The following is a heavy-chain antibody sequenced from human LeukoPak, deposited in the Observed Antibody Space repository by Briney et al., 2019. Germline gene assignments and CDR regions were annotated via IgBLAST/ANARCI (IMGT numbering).Heavy chain of an antibody. D-gene: IGHD2-15*01. CDR3: VRDLWGAGGTEY. V-gene: IGHV4-59*01. CDR2: LYYSRNT. J-gene: IGHJ4*02. CDR1: GGSLGDYY. Sequence: SDTLSLTCTVSGGSLGDYYWSWLRQPPARGLEWIGYLYYSRNTNYSPSLKSRVTISADTSKTQVYLKLRSVAAADTDVYYCVRDLWGAGGTEYWGQGILVTVSS.